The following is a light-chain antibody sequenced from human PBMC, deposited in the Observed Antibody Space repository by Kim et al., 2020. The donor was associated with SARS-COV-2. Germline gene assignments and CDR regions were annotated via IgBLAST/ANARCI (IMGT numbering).Light chain of an antibody. J-gene: IGLJ2*01. CDR3: QAWDSSIVV. CDR2: QDT. V-gene: IGLV3-1*01. Sequence: SLSPGQTASITCSGDKLGDKYACWYQQKPGQSPVLVIYQDTKRPSGIPERFSGSNSGNTATLTISGTQAMDEADYYCQAWDSSIVVFGGGTQLTVL. CDR1: KLGDKY.